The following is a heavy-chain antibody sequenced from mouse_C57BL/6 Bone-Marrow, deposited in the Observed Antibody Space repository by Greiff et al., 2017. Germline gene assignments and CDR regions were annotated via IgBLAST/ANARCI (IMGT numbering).Heavy chain of an antibody. Sequence: EVQLVESGGDLVKPGGSLKLSCAASGFTFSSYGMSWVRQTPDKRLEWVATISSGGSYTYYPDSVKGRITISRDNATNTLYLQMSSLKSEDTAMYYCAGGGRRFAYWGQGTLVTVSA. CDR2: ISSGGSYT. CDR1: GFTFSSYG. V-gene: IGHV5-6*01. CDR3: AGGGRRFAY. J-gene: IGHJ3*01.